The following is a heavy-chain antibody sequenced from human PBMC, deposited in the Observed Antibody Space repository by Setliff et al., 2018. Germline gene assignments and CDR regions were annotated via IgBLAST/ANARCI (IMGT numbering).Heavy chain of an antibody. CDR1: GFTFSSYW. Sequence: GGSLRLSCAASGFTFSSYWMSWVRQAPGKGLEWVANIKQDGSEKYYVDSVKGRFTISRDNAKNSLYLQMNSLRAEDTAVYYCARSLPFASVAGTGCDYWGQGTQVTVSS. D-gene: IGHD6-19*01. CDR3: ARSLPFASVAGTGCDY. V-gene: IGHV3-7*01. CDR2: IKQDGSEK. J-gene: IGHJ4*02.